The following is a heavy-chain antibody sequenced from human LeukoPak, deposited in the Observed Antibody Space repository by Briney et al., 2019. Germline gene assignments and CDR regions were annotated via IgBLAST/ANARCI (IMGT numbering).Heavy chain of an antibody. D-gene: IGHD6-13*01. V-gene: IGHV4-34*01. CDR2: INHSGST. J-gene: IGHJ4*02. CDR1: GGSFSGFY. Sequence: SETLSLTCAVYGGSFSGFYWSWIRQSPGKGLEWIGEINHSGSTNYNPSLKSRVTISVDTSKNQFSLKLSSVTAADTAVYYCARMGRLSSSWYGAILDYWGQGTLVTVSS. CDR3: ARMGRLSSSWYGAILDY.